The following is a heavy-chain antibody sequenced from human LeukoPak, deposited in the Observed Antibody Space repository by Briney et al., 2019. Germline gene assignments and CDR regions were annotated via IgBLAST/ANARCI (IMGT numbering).Heavy chain of an antibody. Sequence: GGSLRLSCAASGFIFSSYSMNWVRQAPGKGLEWVSFIISIISTIYYADSVKGRFTISRDNSKNTLYLQMGSLRAEDMAVYYCARAPLDSRSWYYFDYWGQGTLVTVSS. D-gene: IGHD6-13*01. J-gene: IGHJ4*02. CDR1: GFIFSSYS. CDR3: ARAPLDSRSWYYFDY. V-gene: IGHV3-48*01. CDR2: IISIISTI.